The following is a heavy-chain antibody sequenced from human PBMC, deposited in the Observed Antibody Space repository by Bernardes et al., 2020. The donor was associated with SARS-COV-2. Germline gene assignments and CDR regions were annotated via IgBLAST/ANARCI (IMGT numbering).Heavy chain of an antibody. Sequence: PGKGLERVSVIYSAGTTHYADSVKGRFTISRDNSKNTMYLQMNSLRIEDTAVYYCARGGADGDYPFDYWGQGTLVTVSS. CDR3: ARGGADGDYPFDY. V-gene: IGHV3-66*02. J-gene: IGHJ4*02. CDR2: IYSAGTT. D-gene: IGHD4-17*01.